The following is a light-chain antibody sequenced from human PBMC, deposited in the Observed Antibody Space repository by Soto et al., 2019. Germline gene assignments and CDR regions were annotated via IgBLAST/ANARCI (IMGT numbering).Light chain of an antibody. CDR1: SSDVGGYNF. CDR2: EVN. Sequence: QSALPPPLSASGSPGQSVTISCTGTSSDVGGYNFVSWYQHHPGKAPKLMIYEVNKRPSGVPDRFSGSKSGNTAYLTVSGLQAEDEADYYCSSYAVNSNDVFGSGTKLTVL. CDR3: SSYAVNSNDV. J-gene: IGLJ1*01. V-gene: IGLV2-8*01.